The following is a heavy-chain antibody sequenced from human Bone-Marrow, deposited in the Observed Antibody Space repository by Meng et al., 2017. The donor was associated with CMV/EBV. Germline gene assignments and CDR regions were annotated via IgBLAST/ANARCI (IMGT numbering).Heavy chain of an antibody. V-gene: IGHV3-66*02. J-gene: IGHJ4*02. D-gene: IGHD3-10*01. CDR1: GFTVSSNY. CDR2: IYSGGST. CDR3: ARDPGYFDY. Sequence: LSLTCAASGFTVSSNYMNWVRQAPGKGLEWVSVIYSGGSTYYADSVKGRFTISRDNSKNTLYLQMNSLRAEDTAVYYCARDPGYFDYWGQGTLVTVSS.